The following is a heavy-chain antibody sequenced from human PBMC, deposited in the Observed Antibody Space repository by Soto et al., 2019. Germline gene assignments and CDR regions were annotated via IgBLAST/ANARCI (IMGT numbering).Heavy chain of an antibody. Sequence: TKAVKGGSLSGYYWSWIRQSPGKGLEWIGEINHRGSSDYNPSLKSRVTISIDASKNHVTLELTSVTAADTAVYYCSMFD. J-gene: IGHJ5*02. V-gene: IGHV4-34*01. CDR3: SMFD. CDR1: GGSLSGYY. CDR2: INHRGSS.